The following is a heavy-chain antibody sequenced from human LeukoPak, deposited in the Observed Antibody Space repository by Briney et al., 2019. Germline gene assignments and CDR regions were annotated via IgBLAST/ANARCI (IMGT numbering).Heavy chain of an antibody. Sequence: GGSLRLSCAASGFTFSSYAMSWVRQAPGKGLEWVAVIWYGGSNKYYADSVKGRFTISRDNSKNTLYLQMNSLRAEDTAVYYCAKDNGGGAFDIWGQGTMVTGSS. J-gene: IGHJ3*02. CDR2: IWYGGSNK. V-gene: IGHV3-30*02. CDR1: GFTFSSYA. D-gene: IGHD4-23*01. CDR3: AKDNGGGAFDI.